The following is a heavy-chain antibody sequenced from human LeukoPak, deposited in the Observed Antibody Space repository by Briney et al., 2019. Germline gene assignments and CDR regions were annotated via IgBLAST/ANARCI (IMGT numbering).Heavy chain of an antibody. CDR2: IYDSGST. CDR3: ARGFGPPYDFWSGYSDLTYYFDY. CDR1: GGSISSGGYY. D-gene: IGHD3-3*01. Sequence: SQTLSLTCTVSGGSISSGGYYWSWIRQHPGKSLEWIGYIYDSGSTYYNPSLKSRVTISVDTSKNQFSLKLSSVTAADTAVYYCARGFGPPYDFWSGYSDLTYYFDYWGQGTLVTVSS. J-gene: IGHJ4*02. V-gene: IGHV4-31*03.